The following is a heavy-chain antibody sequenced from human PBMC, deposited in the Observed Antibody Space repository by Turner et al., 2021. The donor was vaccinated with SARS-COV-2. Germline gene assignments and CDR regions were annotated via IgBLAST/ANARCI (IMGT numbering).Heavy chain of an antibody. J-gene: IGHJ4*02. CDR3: ARGFSGNYYYFDY. D-gene: IGHD1-26*01. V-gene: IGHV3-30-3*01. CDR1: GFTFSSYA. CDR2: ISYDGSNK. Sequence: QVQLVESGGGVVQPGRSLRLSCAASGFTFSSYAMHWVRQAPGKGLEGVAVISYDGSNKYYADSVKGRFTISRDNSKNTLYLQMNSLRAEDTAVYYCARGFSGNYYYFDYWGQGTLVTVSS.